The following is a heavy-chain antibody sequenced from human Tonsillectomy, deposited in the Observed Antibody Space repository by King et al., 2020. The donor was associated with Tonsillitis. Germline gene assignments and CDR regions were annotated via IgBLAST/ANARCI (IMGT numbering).Heavy chain of an antibody. CDR3: ARGGIAGPYNWFDP. V-gene: IGHV4-61*02. CDR2: IYTSGST. J-gene: IGHJ5*02. D-gene: IGHD6-13*01. Sequence: LQLQESGPGLVKPSQTLSLTCTVSGGSISSGSYYWSWIRQPAGKGLEWIGRIYTSGSTNYNPSLKSRVTISVDTSKNQFSLKLSSVTAADTAVYYCARGGIAGPYNWFDPWGQGTLVTVSS. CDR1: GGSISSGSYY.